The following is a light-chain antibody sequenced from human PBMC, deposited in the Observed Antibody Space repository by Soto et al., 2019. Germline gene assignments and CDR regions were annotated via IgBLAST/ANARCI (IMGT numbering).Light chain of an antibody. CDR3: SSYTSSSTLV. CDR1: SSDVGSYNR. J-gene: IGLJ7*01. CDR2: DVI. Sequence: QSALTQPPSVSGSPGQSVTISCTGTSSDVGSYNRVSWFRQPPGTAPKLMIYDVINRPSGVPDRFSGSKSGSTASLTISGLQAEDDAVYYCSSYTSSSTLVFGGGTQLTVL. V-gene: IGLV2-18*02.